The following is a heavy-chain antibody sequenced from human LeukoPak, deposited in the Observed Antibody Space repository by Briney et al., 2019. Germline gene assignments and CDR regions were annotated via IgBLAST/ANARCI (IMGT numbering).Heavy chain of an antibody. Sequence: PGGSLRLSCAASLFTSTIYDMSCDRQAPGKGLEWVSAISGSGGSTYYADSVKGRFTISRDNSKNSLYLQMNSLRAEDTAVYYCAKDYYGSGNLPADVWGKGTTVTVSS. V-gene: IGHV3-23*01. D-gene: IGHD3-10*01. CDR3: AKDYYGSGNLPADV. CDR2: ISGSGGST. J-gene: IGHJ6*04. CDR1: LFTSTIYD.